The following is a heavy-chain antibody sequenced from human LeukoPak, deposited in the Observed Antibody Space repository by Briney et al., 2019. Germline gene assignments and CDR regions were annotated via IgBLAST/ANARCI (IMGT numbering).Heavy chain of an antibody. CDR2: IYWDDDK. D-gene: IGHD3-22*01. J-gene: IGHJ4*02. CDR1: GFSLSTSGVG. CDR3: ARSPAYYYESSGYYHY. Sequence: SGPTLVNPTQTLTLTCTFSGFSLSTSGVGVGWIRQPPGKALEWLALIYWDDDKRYRPSLKSRLTITKDTSKNQVVPTMTNIDPVDTGTYYCARSPAYYYESSGYYHYWGQGTLVTVSS. V-gene: IGHV2-5*02.